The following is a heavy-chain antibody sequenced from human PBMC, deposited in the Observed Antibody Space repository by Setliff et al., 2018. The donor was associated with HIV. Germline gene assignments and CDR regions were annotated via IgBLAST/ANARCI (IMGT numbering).Heavy chain of an antibody. CDR2: IYYSGST. D-gene: IGHD3-22*01. J-gene: IGHJ4*02. CDR3: AGASYSYDSTGYLY. Sequence: LSLTCTVSGGSISNGGYYWSWIRQHPGKGLEWIGYIYYSGSTDYNPSLKSRVTISVDPSKNQFSLKMNSVTAADTAVYYCAGASYSYDSTGYLYWGQGTLVTVS. CDR1: GGSISNGGYY. V-gene: IGHV4-31*03.